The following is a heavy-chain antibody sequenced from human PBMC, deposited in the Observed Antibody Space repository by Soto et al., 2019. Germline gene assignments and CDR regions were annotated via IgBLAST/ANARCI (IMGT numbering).Heavy chain of an antibody. V-gene: IGHV1-2*02. J-gene: IGHJ4*02. CDR1: GYTFIGYS. Sequence: ASVKVSCKASGYTFIGYSIHWVRQAPGQGLGWMGRINPNSGETNFAQTFRGRVTMTTDTSISTAFMELSRLTSDDTAVYYCARGGLYSYPYWGQGTLVTVSS. D-gene: IGHD3-16*02. CDR3: ARGGLYSYPY. CDR2: INPNSGET.